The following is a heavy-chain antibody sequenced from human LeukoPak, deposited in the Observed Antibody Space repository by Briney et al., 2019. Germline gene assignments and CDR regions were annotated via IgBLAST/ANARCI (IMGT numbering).Heavy chain of an antibody. Sequence: ASVKVSCKASGYTFTGYYLHWVRQAPGQGVEWMGWINPNSGDTNYAQNFQGRVTMTRDTSISTAYMELTNLRFDDTAVYSCARDQYYAFDLWGQGTTVTVSS. V-gene: IGHV1-2*02. CDR1: GYTFTGYY. CDR3: ARDQYYAFDL. J-gene: IGHJ3*01. CDR2: INPNSGDT.